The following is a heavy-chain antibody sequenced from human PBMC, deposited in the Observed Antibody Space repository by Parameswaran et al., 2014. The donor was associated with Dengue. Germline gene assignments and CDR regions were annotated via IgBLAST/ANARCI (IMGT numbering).Heavy chain of an antibody. CDR2: SNAGYGNT. CDR3: ARPPPFCTTTSCTGDYAFDV. J-gene: IGHJ3*01. D-gene: IGHD2-2*01. Sequence: WVRQAPGQRLEWMAWSNAGYGNTKYSQEFQGRVTITRDTSASTACMEVGSLTSEDIVVYYCARPPPFCTTTSCTGDYAFDVWGQGTMVTVSS. V-gene: IGHV1-3*02.